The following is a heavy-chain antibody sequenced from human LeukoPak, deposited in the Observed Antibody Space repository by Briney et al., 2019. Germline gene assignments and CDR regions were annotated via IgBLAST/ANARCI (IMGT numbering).Heavy chain of an antibody. CDR3: ALSGSFDYFDY. D-gene: IGHD1-26*01. CDR2: ISAYNGNT. J-gene: IGHJ4*02. CDR1: GYTFTSYG. V-gene: IGHV1-18*01. Sequence: ASVKVSCKASGYTFTSYGISWMRQATGQGLEWMGWISAYNGNTNYAQKLQGRVTMTTDTSTSTAYMELRSLRSDDTAVYYCALSGSFDYFDYWGQGTLVTVSS.